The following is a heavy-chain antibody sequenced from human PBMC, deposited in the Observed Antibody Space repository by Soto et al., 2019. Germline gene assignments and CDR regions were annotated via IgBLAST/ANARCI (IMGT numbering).Heavy chain of an antibody. V-gene: IGHV1-69*12. CDR1: GGTFSSYA. CDR3: AQCLLGVNYYYGMDV. CDR2: ITPIFATA. Sequence: QVQLVQSGAEVKKPGSSVKVSCKASGGTFSSYAINWVRQAPGQGLEWMGGITPIFATADYAQKFQGRVTITADESTGTAYMELSSLRSEDMAVYDCAQCLLGVNYYYGMDVWGQGTTVTVSS. J-gene: IGHJ6*02. D-gene: IGHD3-16*01.